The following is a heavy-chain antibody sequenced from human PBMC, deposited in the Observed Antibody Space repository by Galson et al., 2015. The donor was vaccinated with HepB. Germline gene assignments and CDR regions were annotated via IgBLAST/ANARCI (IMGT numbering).Heavy chain of an antibody. Sequence: LRLSCAVSGFTFSKYSVNWVRQAPGKGLEWVSSISSSSSYIYYADSVKGRFSISRDNAKNSLYLQMNSLRAEDTAVYYCARIYGEFDAFDIWGQGTMVTISS. J-gene: IGHJ3*02. CDR2: ISSSSSYI. V-gene: IGHV3-21*01. CDR1: GFTFSKYS. D-gene: IGHD4-17*01. CDR3: ARIYGEFDAFDI.